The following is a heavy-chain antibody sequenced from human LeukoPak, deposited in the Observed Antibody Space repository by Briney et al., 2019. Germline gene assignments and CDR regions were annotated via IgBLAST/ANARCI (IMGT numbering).Heavy chain of an antibody. CDR3: AREVRGYSYGLAGAFDI. CDR2: IYYSGST. CDR1: GGSISSYY. J-gene: IGHJ3*02. Sequence: SETLSLTCTVSGGSISSYYWSWIRQPPGKGLEWIGYIYYSGSTNYNPSLKSRVTISVDTSKNQFSLKLSSVTAADTAVYYCAREVRGYSYGLAGAFDIWGQGTMVTVSS. D-gene: IGHD5-18*01. V-gene: IGHV4-59*01.